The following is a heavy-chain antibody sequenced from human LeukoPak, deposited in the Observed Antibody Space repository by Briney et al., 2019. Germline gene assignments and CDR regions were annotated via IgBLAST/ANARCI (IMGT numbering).Heavy chain of an antibody. CDR2: ISAYDGNT. J-gene: IGHJ4*02. D-gene: IGHD2-15*01. CDR3: ARGSVVVAATPGKFDY. CDR1: GYTFTSYG. Sequence: ASVKVSCKASGYTFTSYGISWVRQAPGQGLEWMGWISAYDGNTNYAQKLQGRVTMTTDTSTSTAYMELRSLRSDDTAVYYCARGSVVVAATPGKFDYWGQGTLVTVSS. V-gene: IGHV1-18*01.